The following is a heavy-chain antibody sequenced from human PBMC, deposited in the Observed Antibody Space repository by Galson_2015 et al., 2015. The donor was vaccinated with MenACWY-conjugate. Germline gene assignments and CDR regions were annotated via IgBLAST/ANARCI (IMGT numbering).Heavy chain of an antibody. CDR2: IYYSGST. V-gene: IGHV4-59*02. D-gene: IGHD6-13*01. CDR1: GVSVRSYY. Sequence: SETLSLTCTVSGVSVRSYYWTWIRQSPGKGLESIGNIYYSGSTNYNPSLKSRVTISIDTPKNQFSLKLSSVTAADTAVYYCARVGGAAAPLSGAFDIWGQGTMVTVSS. J-gene: IGHJ3*02. CDR3: ARVGGAAAPLSGAFDI.